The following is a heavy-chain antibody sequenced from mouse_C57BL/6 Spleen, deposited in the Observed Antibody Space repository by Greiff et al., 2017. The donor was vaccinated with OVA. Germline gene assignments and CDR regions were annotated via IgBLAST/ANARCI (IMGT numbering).Heavy chain of an antibody. Sequence: VQLQQPGAELVMPGASVKLSCKASGYTFTSYWMHWVKQRPGQGLEWIGEIDPSDSYTNYNQKFKGKSTLTVDKSSSTAYMQLSSLTSEDSAVDYCAKKRVYSGYGMGYYFDDWGQGTTLTVSS. CDR1: GYTFTSYW. V-gene: IGHV1-69*01. CDR2: IDPSDSYT. J-gene: IGHJ2*01. CDR3: AKKRVYSGYGMGYYFDD. D-gene: IGHD2-2*01.